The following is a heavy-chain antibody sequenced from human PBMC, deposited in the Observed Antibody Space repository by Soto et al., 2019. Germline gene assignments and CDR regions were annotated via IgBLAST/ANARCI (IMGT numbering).Heavy chain of an antibody. CDR1: GFNFDDYA. CDR2: ISWNSDNV. V-gene: IGHV3-9*01. J-gene: IGHJ3*01. CDR3: VRFWGEAFDV. Sequence: GGSLRLSCATSGFNFDDYAMHWVRQPPGKGLEWVSSISWNSDNVAYADSVKGRFTISRDNAKNSLYLQMNGLRAEDAALYYCVRFWGEAFDVWGRGTMVTVSS. D-gene: IGHD7-27*01.